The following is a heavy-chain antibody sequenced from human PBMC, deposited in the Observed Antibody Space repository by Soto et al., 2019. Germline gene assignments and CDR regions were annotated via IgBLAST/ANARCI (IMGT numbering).Heavy chain of an antibody. V-gene: IGHV3-30-3*01. Sequence: GGSLRLSCAASGFTFSSYAMHWVRQAPGKGLEWVAVISYDGSNKYYADSVKGRFTISRDNSKNTLYLQMNSLRAEDTAVYYCARAGDIVLMSPGLDYWGQGTLVTVSS. CDR3: ARAGDIVLMSPGLDY. CDR2: ISYDGSNK. J-gene: IGHJ4*02. D-gene: IGHD2-8*01. CDR1: GFTFSSYA.